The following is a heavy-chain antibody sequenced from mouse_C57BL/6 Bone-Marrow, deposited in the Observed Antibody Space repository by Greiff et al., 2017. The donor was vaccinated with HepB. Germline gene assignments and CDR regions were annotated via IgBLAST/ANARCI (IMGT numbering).Heavy chain of an antibody. CDR1: GYTFTSYW. J-gene: IGHJ4*01. D-gene: IGHD2-4*01. CDR2: IYPGSGST. CDR3: ARSGYDYDDAMDY. V-gene: IGHV1-55*01. Sequence: QVQLQQSGAELVKPGASVKMSCKASGYTFTSYWITWVKQRPGQGLEWIGDIYPGSGSTNYNEKFKSKATLTVDTSSSTAYMQLSSLTSEDSAVYYCARSGYDYDDAMDYWGQGTSVTVSS.